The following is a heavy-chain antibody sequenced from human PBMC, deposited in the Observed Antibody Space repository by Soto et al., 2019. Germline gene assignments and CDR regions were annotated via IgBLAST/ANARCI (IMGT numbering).Heavy chain of an antibody. CDR1: GGSFSGHS. CDR2: INHSGRV. D-gene: IGHD3-3*01. J-gene: IGHJ5*01. V-gene: IGHV4-34*01. CDR3: STRASANNGYYRFEP. Sequence: SETLSLTCAVYGGSFSGHSWTWIRQSPGKGLEWIGDINHSGRVNYSPSLKSRVTISLDTSKNQFSLTLSAVTAADTAMYYCSTRASANNGYYRFEPWGQGTLVTVPQ.